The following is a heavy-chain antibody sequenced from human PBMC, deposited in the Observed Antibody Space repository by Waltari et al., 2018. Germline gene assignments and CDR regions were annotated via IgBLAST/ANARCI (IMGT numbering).Heavy chain of an antibody. CDR1: GFTFSSYA. CDR2: IWYDGSKK. D-gene: IGHD2-2*01. CDR3: ATDFCSSTGCHYPYYFFGMDV. V-gene: IGHV3-33*01. J-gene: IGHJ6*02. Sequence: QVQLLESGGGVVQPGRSLRLSCAASGFTFSSYAMHWVRQAPGKGLEWVALIWYDGSKKYSADSVKGRFTVSRDNSNNMLYLQMDSLRVEDTAVYYCATDFCSSTGCHYPYYFFGMDVWGQGTTAIVSS.